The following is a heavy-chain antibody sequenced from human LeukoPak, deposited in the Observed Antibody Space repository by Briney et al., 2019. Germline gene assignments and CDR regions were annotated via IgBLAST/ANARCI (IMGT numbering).Heavy chain of an antibody. CDR2: INHSGST. CDR3: ARAPWVASSGYYDY. CDR1: GGSFSGYY. Sequence: SETLSLTCAVYGGSFSGYYWSWIRQPPGKGLEWIGEINHSGSTNYNPSLKSRVTISVDTSKNQFSLKLSSVTAADTAVYYCARAPWVASSGYYDYWGQGTLVTVSS. J-gene: IGHJ4*02. V-gene: IGHV4-34*01. D-gene: IGHD3-22*01.